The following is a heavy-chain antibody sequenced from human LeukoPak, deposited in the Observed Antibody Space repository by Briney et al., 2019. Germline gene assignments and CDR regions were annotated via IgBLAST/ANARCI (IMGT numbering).Heavy chain of an antibody. CDR3: ARDPLEGYKDNFDS. J-gene: IGHJ4*02. CDR2: IDPQNGDT. V-gene: IGHV1-2*07. D-gene: IGHD5-24*01. CDR1: GYMSTYYY. Sequence: ASVKVSCKASGYMSTYYYIHWVRQAPGQGLEWMVRIDPQNGDTNYIHKVQDRVTMTRDTSIDTAYMDLSRLRSDDPAIYYCARDPLEGYKDNFDSWGQGTLVTVSS.